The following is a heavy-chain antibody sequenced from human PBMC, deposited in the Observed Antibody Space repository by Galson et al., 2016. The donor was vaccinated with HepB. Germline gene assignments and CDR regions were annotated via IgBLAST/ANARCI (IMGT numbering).Heavy chain of an antibody. CDR2: IWYDGTNE. D-gene: IGHD2-15*01. CDR3: AKDIGYCSGGTCPNGAFDI. J-gene: IGHJ3*02. V-gene: IGHV3-33*06. Sequence: SLRLSCAASGFTFSSYGMHWVRQAPGKGLEWVALIWYDGTNEYYADSVKGRFTISRDNFKNTLYLQMNSLRAEDTAVYYCAKDIGYCSGGTCPNGAFDIWGQGTMVTVSS. CDR1: GFTFSSYG.